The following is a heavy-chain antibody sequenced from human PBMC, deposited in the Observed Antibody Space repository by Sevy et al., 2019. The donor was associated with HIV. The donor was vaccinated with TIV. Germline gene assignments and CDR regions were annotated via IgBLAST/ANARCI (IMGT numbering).Heavy chain of an antibody. CDR2: MSGSGGDT. V-gene: IGHV3-23*01. CDR1: GFIFRSYA. D-gene: IGHD3-22*01. CDR3: ARVDANYDKGFDP. J-gene: IGHJ5*02. Sequence: GGSLRLSCAASGFIFRSYAMSWVRQAPGKGLEWVSSMSGSGGDTYYADSVKGRFTISRDNAKNSLYMQMNSLRAEDTAVYYCARVDANYDKGFDPWGQGTLVTVSS.